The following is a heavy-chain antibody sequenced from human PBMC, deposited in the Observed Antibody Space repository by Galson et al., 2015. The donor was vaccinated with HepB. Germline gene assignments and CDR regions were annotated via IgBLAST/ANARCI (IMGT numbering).Heavy chain of an antibody. CDR2: IGWIGPYNGKT. V-gene: IGHV1-18*04. Sequence: SVKVSCKASGYIAPSYGITWVRQAPGQGLEWMGWIGWIGPYNGKTDYARKFQGRVTMTIDTSTTTAFLELRSLRSDDTAVYYCARAGSGWTGWFDPWGQGTLVTVSP. D-gene: IGHD6-19*01. CDR1: GYIAPSYG. J-gene: IGHJ5*02. CDR3: ARAGSGWTGWFDP.